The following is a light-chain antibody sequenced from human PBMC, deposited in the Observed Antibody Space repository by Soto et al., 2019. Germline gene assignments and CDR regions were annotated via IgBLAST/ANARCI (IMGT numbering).Light chain of an antibody. CDR2: DVN. CDR3: TSYTSIATHV. J-gene: IGLJ1*01. CDR1: SSDVGRYNS. V-gene: IGLV2-14*01. Sequence: QSVLTQPASVSGSPGQSITISCTGTSSDVGRYNSVSWYQQHPGKAPKLMIYDVNNRPSGVSNRFSGSKSDNTASLTISGLQAEDEADYYCTSYTSIATHVFGTGPKVNV.